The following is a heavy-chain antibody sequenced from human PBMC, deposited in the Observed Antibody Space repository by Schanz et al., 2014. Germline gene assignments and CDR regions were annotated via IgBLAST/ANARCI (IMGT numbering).Heavy chain of an antibody. V-gene: IGHV4-31*03. CDR3: SSGECSATSCHEVAPPDD. J-gene: IGHJ4*02. CDR2: ISYSGRT. CDR1: GASISSRDFY. Sequence: QVQLQESGPGLVKPSQTLSLTCTVSGASISSRDFYWSWIRQFPGKGLEGIGYISYSGRTNYSPTLKSRLTMSVDTSKNQFSLRLSSVTAADTAIYYCSSGECSATSCHEVAPPDDWGQGTLVTVSS. D-gene: IGHD2-2*01.